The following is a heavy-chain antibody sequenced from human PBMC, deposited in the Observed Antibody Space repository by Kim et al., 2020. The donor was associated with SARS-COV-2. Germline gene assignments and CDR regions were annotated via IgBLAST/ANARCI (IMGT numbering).Heavy chain of an antibody. V-gene: IGHV3-7*01. CDR3: ARNWLARSEHCTDFDP. Sequence: GGSLRLSCAASGFTFSDYWMSWIRQAPGKGLEWVSNINQDGSEKYYVDSVKGRFTISRDNAKNSLYLEMNNVRAEDAAIYYCARNWLARSEHCTDFDPWGRGTKVTVSS. CDR1: GFTFSDYW. J-gene: IGHJ5*02. D-gene: IGHD3-9*01. CDR2: INQDGSEK.